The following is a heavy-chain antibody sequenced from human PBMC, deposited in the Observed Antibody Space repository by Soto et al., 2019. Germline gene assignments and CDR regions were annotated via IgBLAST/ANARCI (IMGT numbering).Heavy chain of an antibody. J-gene: IGHJ4*02. CDR3: ARDLAASAY. CDR2: INPLPTSGST. CDR1: GYILTNYY. D-gene: IGHD6-13*01. Sequence: GASVKVACKASGYILTNYYIHWVRQAPGQGLGWMAIINPLPTSGSTNYAQKFQGRVTVTRDTSTSTVYLELSSLRSDDTAVYYCARDLAASAYWGQGTLVTVSS. V-gene: IGHV1-46*01.